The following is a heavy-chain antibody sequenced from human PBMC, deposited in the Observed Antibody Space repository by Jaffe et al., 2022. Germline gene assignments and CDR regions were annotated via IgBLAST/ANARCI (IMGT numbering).Heavy chain of an antibody. CDR2: ISSSSSYI. J-gene: IGHJ4*02. CDR1: GFTFSSYS. Sequence: EVQLVESGGGLVKPGGSLRLSCAASGFTFSSYSMNWVRQAPGKGLEWVSSISSSSSYIYYADSVKGRFTISRDNAKNSLYLQMNSLRAEDTAVYYCARARIVVVVAATRRAPYFDYWGQGTLVTVSS. V-gene: IGHV3-21*01. D-gene: IGHD2-15*01. CDR3: ARARIVVVVAATRRAPYFDY.